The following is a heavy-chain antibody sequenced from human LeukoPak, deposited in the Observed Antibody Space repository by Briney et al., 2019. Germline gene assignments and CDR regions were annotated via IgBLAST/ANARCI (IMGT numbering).Heavy chain of an antibody. V-gene: IGHV4-61*01. CDR3: ARGSRDGYNYFDY. D-gene: IGHD5-24*01. Sequence: PSETLSLTCTVSGGSISSSSYYWSWIRQPPGKGLEWIAYIYYTGSTNYSPSLKSRVTISVATSKSQFSLKLTSVTAADTAVYFCARGSRDGYNYFDYWGQGSLVTVSS. CDR2: IYYTGST. J-gene: IGHJ4*02. CDR1: GGSISSSSYY.